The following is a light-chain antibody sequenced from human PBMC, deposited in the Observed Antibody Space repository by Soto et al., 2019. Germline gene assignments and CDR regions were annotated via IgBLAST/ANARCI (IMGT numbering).Light chain of an antibody. J-gene: IGLJ1*01. CDR1: SNDVGGYNY. Sequence: QSALTQPASVSGSPGQSITISCTGTSNDVGGYNYVSWYQQHPVTAPKLIIYDVRYRPSGVSNRFSGSKSGNTASLTISGLQAEDEADYYCSAYTSSSTPYVFGSGTKLTVL. CDR3: SAYTSSSTPYV. V-gene: IGLV2-14*03. CDR2: DVR.